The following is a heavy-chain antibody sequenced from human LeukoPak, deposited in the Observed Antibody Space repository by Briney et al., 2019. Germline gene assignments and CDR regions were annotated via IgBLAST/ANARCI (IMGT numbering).Heavy chain of an antibody. V-gene: IGHV3-21*01. Sequence: GGSLRLSCAASGFTFSSYSMNWVRQAPGKGLEWVSSISSSSSSYIYYADSVKGRFTISRDNAKNSLYLQMNSLRAEDTAVYYCARAVAAAGTYYYYYMDVWGKGTTVTVSS. CDR3: ARAVAAAGTYYYYYMDV. CDR2: ISSSSSSYI. CDR1: GFTFSSYS. D-gene: IGHD6-13*01. J-gene: IGHJ6*03.